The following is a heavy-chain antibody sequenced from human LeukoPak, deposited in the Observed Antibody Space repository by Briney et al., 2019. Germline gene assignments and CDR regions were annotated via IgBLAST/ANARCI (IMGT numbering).Heavy chain of an antibody. CDR2: VSPDGRTT. CDR3: VRAKSGHYGYSDY. D-gene: IGHD5-18*01. Sequence: PGGSLRLSCAASGFTFSSYWMHWVRQVPGKGLVWVSRVSPDGRTTSYADSVKGRFTIFRDNAKNTVYLQMISLRADDTAVYYCVRAKSGHYGYSDYWGQGTLVTVSS. V-gene: IGHV3-74*01. J-gene: IGHJ4*02. CDR1: GFTFSSYW.